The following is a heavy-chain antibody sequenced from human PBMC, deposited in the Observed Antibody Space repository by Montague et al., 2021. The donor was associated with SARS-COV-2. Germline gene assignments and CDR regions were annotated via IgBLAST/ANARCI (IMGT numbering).Heavy chain of an antibody. J-gene: IGHJ4*02. CDR3: TRHVHMTWPEPSPGFDY. D-gene: IGHD2-21*01. CDR1: GDSISSSSYN. V-gene: IGHV4-39*01. CDR2: VHYSGRP. Sequence: SETLSLTCTVSGDSISSSSYNWGWIRQPPGKGLEWIGSVHYSGRPXYNPSPKSRVTIYVDTSKNQLSLKLSSVTAADTAVYYCTRHVHMTWPEPSPGFDYWGQGTLVTVSS.